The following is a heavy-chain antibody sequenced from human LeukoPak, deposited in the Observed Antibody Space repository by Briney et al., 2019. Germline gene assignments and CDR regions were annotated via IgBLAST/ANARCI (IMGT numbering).Heavy chain of an antibody. J-gene: IGHJ4*02. CDR1: GGTFSSYA. CDR2: IIPIFGTA. D-gene: IGHD6-6*01. Sequence: GASVKVSCKASGGTFSSYAISWVRQAPGQGLEWMGGIIPIFGTANYAQKFQGRVTITADESTSTAYMELSSLRSEDTAVYYCARDRTPYSSSSHFDYWGQGTLVTVSS. V-gene: IGHV1-69*13. CDR3: ARDRTPYSSSSHFDY.